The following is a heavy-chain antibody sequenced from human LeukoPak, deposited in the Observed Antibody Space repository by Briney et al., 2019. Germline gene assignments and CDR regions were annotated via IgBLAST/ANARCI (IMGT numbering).Heavy chain of an antibody. V-gene: IGHV3-13*01. Sequence: GGSLRLSCAASGFTFSSYDMPWVRQATGKGLEWVSAIGTAGDTYYPGSVKGRFTISRENAKNSLYLQMNSLRAGDTAVYYCXXXXXPRKRYYYGMDVWGQGTTVTVSS. J-gene: IGHJ6*02. CDR3: XXXXXPRKRYYYGMDV. CDR2: IGTAGDT. D-gene: IGHD1-14*01. CDR1: GFTFSSYD.